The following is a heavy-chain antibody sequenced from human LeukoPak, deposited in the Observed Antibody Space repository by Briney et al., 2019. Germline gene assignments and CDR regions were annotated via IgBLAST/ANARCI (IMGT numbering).Heavy chain of an antibody. CDR3: ARGGYNWNSTFDY. J-gene: IGHJ4*02. Sequence: SVKVSCKASGGTFSSYAISWVRQAPGQGLEWMGRIIPILGIANYAQKFQGRVTITADKSTSTAYMELSSLRSEDTAVYYWARGGYNWNSTFDYWGQGTLVTVSS. D-gene: IGHD1-7*01. CDR2: IIPILGIA. CDR1: GGTFSSYA. V-gene: IGHV1-69*04.